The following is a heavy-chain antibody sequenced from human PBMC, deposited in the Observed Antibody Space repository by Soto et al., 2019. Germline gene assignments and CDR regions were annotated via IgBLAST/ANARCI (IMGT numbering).Heavy chain of an antibody. CDR3: AKGLRYFAGPYYYGMDV. D-gene: IGHD3-9*01. CDR2: ISWNSGSI. Sequence: EVQLVESGGGLVQPGRSLRLSCAASGFTFDDYAMHWVRQAPGKGLEWVLGISWNSGSIGYADSVKGRFTISRDNAKNSLYLQMNSLRAEDTALYYCAKGLRYFAGPYYYGMDVWGQGTTVTVSS. J-gene: IGHJ6*02. V-gene: IGHV3-9*01. CDR1: GFTFDDYA.